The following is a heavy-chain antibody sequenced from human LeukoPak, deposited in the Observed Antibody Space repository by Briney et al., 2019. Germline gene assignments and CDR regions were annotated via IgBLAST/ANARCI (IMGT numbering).Heavy chain of an antibody. D-gene: IGHD3-16*01. CDR2: IIPIFGTA. J-gene: IGHJ4*02. Sequence: GASVKVSCKASGGTFSSYAISWVRQAPGQGLEWMGGIIPIFGTANYAQKFQGRVTITADESTSTTYMELSSLRSEDTAVYYCARDVGGPFDYWGQGTLVTVSS. V-gene: IGHV1-69*13. CDR3: ARDVGGPFDY. CDR1: GGTFSSYA.